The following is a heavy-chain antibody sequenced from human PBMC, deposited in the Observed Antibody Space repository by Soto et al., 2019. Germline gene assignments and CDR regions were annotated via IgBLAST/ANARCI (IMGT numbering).Heavy chain of an antibody. CDR2: IYSGGST. Sequence: GGSLRLSCAASGFTVSSNYMSWVRQAPGKGLEWVSVIYSGGSTYYADSVKGRFTISRDNSKNTLYLQMNSLRAEDTAVYYCARVAVPISSEVGRQWLPPGGMDVWGQGTTVTVSS. CDR3: ARVAVPISSEVGRQWLPPGGMDV. D-gene: IGHD6-19*01. CDR1: GFTVSSNY. V-gene: IGHV3-53*01. J-gene: IGHJ6*02.